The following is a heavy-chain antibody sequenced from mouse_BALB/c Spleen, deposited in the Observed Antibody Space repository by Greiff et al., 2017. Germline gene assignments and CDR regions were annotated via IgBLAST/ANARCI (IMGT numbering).Heavy chain of an antibody. CDR2: ISYDGSN. CDR3: ARDSTATRGFAY. CDR1: GYSITSGYY. D-gene: IGHD1-2*01. V-gene: IGHV3-6*02. Sequence: EVKLMESGPGLVKPSQSLSLTCSVTGYSITSGYYWNWIRQFPGNKLEWMGYISYDGSNNYNPSLKNRISITRDTSKNQFFLKLNSVTTEDTATYYCARDSTATRGFAYWGQGTLVTVSA. J-gene: IGHJ3*01.